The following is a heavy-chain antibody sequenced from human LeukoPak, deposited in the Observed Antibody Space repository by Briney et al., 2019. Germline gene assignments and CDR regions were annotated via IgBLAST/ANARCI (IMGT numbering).Heavy chain of an antibody. CDR3: ARHGREISSSSGPVYNY. V-gene: IGHV4-39*01. CDR1: GGSISSSSYY. D-gene: IGHD6-6*01. J-gene: IGHJ4*02. Sequence: SETLSLTCRVSGGSISSSSYYWGWIRQPPGRGLEWIGNMYYSGSTYYNPSLKSRVTMSVDTSNDQFSLKLNSVTAADTAVYYCARHGREISSSSGPVYNYWGQGTLVTVSS. CDR2: MYYSGST.